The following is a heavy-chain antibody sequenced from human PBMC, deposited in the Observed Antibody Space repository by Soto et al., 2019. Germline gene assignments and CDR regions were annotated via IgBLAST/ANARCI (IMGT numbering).Heavy chain of an antibody. CDR2: IKHDGSEK. Sequence: EVQLVESGGGLVQPGGSLRLSCAASGFRFSDYSMTWVRQAPGKGLEWVADIKHDGSEKHYLDSVKGRFTISRDDARTSLYLQISSLRSEDTAVYYCARVGVAAPIDPWGQGTLVTVSS. V-gene: IGHV3-7*01. J-gene: IGHJ5*02. D-gene: IGHD6-6*01. CDR1: GFRFSDYS. CDR3: ARVGVAAPIDP.